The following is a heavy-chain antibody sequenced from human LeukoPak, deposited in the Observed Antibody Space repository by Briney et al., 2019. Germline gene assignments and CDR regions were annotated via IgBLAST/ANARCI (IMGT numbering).Heavy chain of an antibody. CDR1: GFTFSSYW. J-gene: IGHJ3*02. D-gene: IGHD1-7*01. CDR3: ARVPNWNYAPDAFDI. CDR2: IKQDGSEK. V-gene: IGHV3-7*01. Sequence: PGGSLRLSCAASGFTFSSYWMSWVRQAPGKGLEWVANIKQDGSEKYYVDSVKGRFTTSRDNAKNSLYLQMNSLRAEDTAVYYCARVPNWNYAPDAFDIWGQGTMVTVSS.